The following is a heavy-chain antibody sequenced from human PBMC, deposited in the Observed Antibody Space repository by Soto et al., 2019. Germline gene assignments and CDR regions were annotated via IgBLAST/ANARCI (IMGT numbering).Heavy chain of an antibody. D-gene: IGHD2-2*01. V-gene: IGHV3-23*01. CDR1: GFTFSSYA. Sequence: EVQRLESGGGLVQPGGSLRLSCAASGFTFSSYAMIWVRQAPGKGLEWVSAIGGTGGSTYYADSVKGRFTISRDNSKETLYVQKNSQRAEDTAVNYCAKAAYCRNTRCYRNYGMDVLCQGNTVTVSS. CDR2: IGGTGGST. J-gene: IGHJ6*02. CDR3: AKAAYCRNTRCYRNYGMDV.